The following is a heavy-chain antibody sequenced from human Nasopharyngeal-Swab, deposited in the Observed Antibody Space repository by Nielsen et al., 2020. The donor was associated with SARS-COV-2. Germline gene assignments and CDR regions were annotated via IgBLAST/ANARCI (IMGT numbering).Heavy chain of an antibody. V-gene: IGHV1-69*13. CDR1: GGTFNSYA. CDR2: IIPIFGTA. Sequence: AVKVSCKASGGTFNSYAITWVRQAPGQGLEGRGGIIPIFGTANYAQKFQGRVTITADESTSTAYMELSSLRSEDTAVYYCAREPLTPYCSSTSCYANFDYWGPGTLVTVSS. J-gene: IGHJ4*02. D-gene: IGHD2-2*01. CDR3: AREPLTPYCSSTSCYANFDY.